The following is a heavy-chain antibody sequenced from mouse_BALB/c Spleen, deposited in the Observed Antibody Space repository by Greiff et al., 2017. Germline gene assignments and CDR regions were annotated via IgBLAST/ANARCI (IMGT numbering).Heavy chain of an antibody. D-gene: IGHD1-1*01. CDR1: GFTFSDYY. CDR2: ISDGGSYT. Sequence: EVMLVESGGGLVKPGGSLKLSCAASGFTFSDYYMYWVRQTPEKRLEWVATISDGGSYTYYPDSVKGRFTISRDNAKNNLYLQMSSLKSEDTAMYYCARDWGYGSSYWFAYWGQGTLVTVSA. J-gene: IGHJ3*01. V-gene: IGHV5-4*02. CDR3: ARDWGYGSSYWFAY.